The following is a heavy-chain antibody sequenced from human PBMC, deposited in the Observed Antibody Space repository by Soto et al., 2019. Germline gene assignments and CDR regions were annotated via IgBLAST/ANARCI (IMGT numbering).Heavy chain of an antibody. CDR3: ASIIAARREYYYGMDV. D-gene: IGHD6-6*01. CDR2: ISSSSSYI. CDR1: GFTFSSYS. J-gene: IGHJ6*02. V-gene: IGHV3-21*01. Sequence: GGSLRLSCVASGFTFSSYSMNWVRQAPGKGLEWVSSISSSSSYIYYADSVKGQFTISRDNAKNSLYLQMNSLRAEDTAVYYCASIIAARREYYYGMDVWGQGTTVTLSS.